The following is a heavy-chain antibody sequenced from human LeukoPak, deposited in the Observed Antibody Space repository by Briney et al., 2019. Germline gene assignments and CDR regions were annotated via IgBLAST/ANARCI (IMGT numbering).Heavy chain of an antibody. Sequence: ASVKVSCKASGGTFSSYAISWVRQAPGQRLEWMGWINAGNGNTKYSQKFQGRVTITRDTSASTAYMELSSLRSEDTAVYYCAAGYSSGWEPMPFDIWGQGTMVTVSS. J-gene: IGHJ3*02. D-gene: IGHD6-19*01. V-gene: IGHV1-3*01. CDR1: GGTFSSYA. CDR3: AAGYSSGWEPMPFDI. CDR2: INAGNGNT.